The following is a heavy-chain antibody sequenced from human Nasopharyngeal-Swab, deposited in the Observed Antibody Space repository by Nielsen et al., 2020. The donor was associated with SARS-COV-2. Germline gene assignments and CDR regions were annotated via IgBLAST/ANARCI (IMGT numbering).Heavy chain of an antibody. CDR2: ISSSSSYI. V-gene: IGHV3-21*01. J-gene: IGHJ6*02. Sequence: GESLKISCAASGFTFSSYSMNWVRQAPGKGLEWVSSISSSSSYIYYADSVKGRFTISRDNAKNSLYLQMNSLRVEDTAVYYCARDTGMTARWSGRDVWGQGTTVTVSS. CDR3: ARDTGMTARWSGRDV. D-gene: IGHD6-6*01. CDR1: GFTFSSYS.